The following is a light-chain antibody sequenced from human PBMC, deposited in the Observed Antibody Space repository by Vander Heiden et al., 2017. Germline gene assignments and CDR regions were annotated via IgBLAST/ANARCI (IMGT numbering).Light chain of an antibody. CDR2: SNN. V-gene: IGLV1-44*01. Sequence: QSVLTQPPSASWTPRLSVPISCSGSSSNIGSKTVNLYQQLPGTAPKLLIVSNNQRPSGVPDRFSGYKSGTYASREISGLQSEDEADDDWAEWDDSLNGVVFGGGTKLTVL. J-gene: IGLJ3*02. CDR1: SSNIGSKT. CDR3: AEWDDSLNGVV.